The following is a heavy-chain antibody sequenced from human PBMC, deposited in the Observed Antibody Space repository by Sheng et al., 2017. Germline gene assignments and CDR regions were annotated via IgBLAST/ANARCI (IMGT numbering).Heavy chain of an antibody. CDR2: IVVTLQKT. D-gene: IGHD6-13*01. V-gene: IGHV1-69*11. Sequence: QVQLVQSGAEVKKPGSSAKVSCKTSGGTFRSYVIAWVRQAPGQRLEWMGRIVVTLQKTHYAEKFQGRVAISADEGTNTAYMELISLTSDDTAVYYCARDLRGMSNHFDNWGQGTLVTVSS. CDR3: ARDLRGMSNHFDN. J-gene: IGHJ4*02. CDR1: GGTFRSYV.